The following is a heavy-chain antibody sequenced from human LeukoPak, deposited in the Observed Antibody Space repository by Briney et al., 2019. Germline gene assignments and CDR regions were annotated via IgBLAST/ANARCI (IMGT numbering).Heavy chain of an antibody. Sequence: EASVKVSFKASGGTFSSYAISWVRQAPGQGLEWMGRIIPILGIANYAQKFQGRVTITADKSTSTAYMELSSLRSEDTAVYYCARGRGSGWWGNWFDPWGQGTLVTVSS. D-gene: IGHD6-19*01. V-gene: IGHV1-69*04. CDR3: ARGRGSGWWGNWFDP. J-gene: IGHJ5*02. CDR2: IIPILGIA. CDR1: GGTFSSYA.